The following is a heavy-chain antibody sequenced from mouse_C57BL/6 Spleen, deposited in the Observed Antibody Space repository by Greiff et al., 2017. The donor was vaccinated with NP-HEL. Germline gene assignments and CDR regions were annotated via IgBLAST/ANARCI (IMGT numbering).Heavy chain of an antibody. Sequence: VQLQQSGAELMKPGASVKLSCKATGYTFTGYGIEWVKQRPGHGLEWIGEILPGSGSTNYNEKFKGKATFTADTSYNTAYMQISSLTTEDSAIYYCARKLLWSYAMDYWGQGTSVTVSS. D-gene: IGHD2-1*01. J-gene: IGHJ4*01. V-gene: IGHV1-9*01. CDR2: ILPGSGST. CDR1: GYTFTGYG. CDR3: ARKLLWSYAMDY.